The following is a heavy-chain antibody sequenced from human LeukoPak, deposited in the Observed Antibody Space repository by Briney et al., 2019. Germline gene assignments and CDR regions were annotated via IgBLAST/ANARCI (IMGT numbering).Heavy chain of an antibody. V-gene: IGHV3-53*01. Sequence: PGGSLRLSCAASGFTVGSKYMSWVRQAPGKGLEWVSVIYSGGSTFYADSVKGRFTISRDNSKNTLYLQMNSLRAEDTAVYYCARAGDTYGYFGWDYWGQGTLVTVSS. D-gene: IGHD3-9*01. CDR2: IYSGGST. CDR3: ARAGDTYGYFGWDY. J-gene: IGHJ4*02. CDR1: GFTVGSKY.